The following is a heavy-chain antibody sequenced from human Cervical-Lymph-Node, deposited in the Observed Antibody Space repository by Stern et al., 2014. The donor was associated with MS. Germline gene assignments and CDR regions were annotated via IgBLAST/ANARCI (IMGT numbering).Heavy chain of an antibody. D-gene: IGHD5-24*01. CDR3: ARLTGIIDS. J-gene: IGHJ4*02. CDR2: IYYSGTT. Sequence: QVQLQESGLGLVKPSETLSLTCTVSGGSISRSTYYWGWIRQPPGKGLEWIGNIYYSGTTYYDPSLKSRVTISVHAATNQFSLKLNSVTAADTAVYYCARLTGIIDSWGQGTLVAVSS. V-gene: IGHV4-39*01. CDR1: GGSISRSTYY.